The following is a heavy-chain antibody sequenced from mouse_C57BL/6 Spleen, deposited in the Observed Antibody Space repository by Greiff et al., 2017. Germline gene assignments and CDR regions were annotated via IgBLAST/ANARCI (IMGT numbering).Heavy chain of an antibody. CDR2: ISSGSSTI. CDR3: ARPMGSGWYFDV. Sequence: EVMLVESGGGLVKPGGSLKLSCAASGFTFSDYGMHWVRQAPEKGLEWVAYISSGSSTISYAATVKGRFTISRANAKNTLFLQMTSLRSEDTAMYYCARPMGSGWYFDVWGTGTTVTVSS. CDR1: GFTFSDYG. D-gene: IGHD1-1*02. J-gene: IGHJ1*03. V-gene: IGHV5-17*01.